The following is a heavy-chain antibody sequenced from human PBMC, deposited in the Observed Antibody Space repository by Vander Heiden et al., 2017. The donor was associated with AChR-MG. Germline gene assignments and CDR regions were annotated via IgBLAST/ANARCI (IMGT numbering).Heavy chain of an antibody. V-gene: IGHV3-23*01. J-gene: IGHJ4*02. D-gene: IGHD6-6*01. CDR2: ISGNGGST. Sequence: EVHLWESGGGLVQPGGSLRLSSAASGFTISSDAMSWVRQAPGKGLEWVSAISGNGGSTYYADSVKGRFTISRDNSKNTLYLQMNSLRAEDTAVYYCAKYGSSAGDYWGQGTLVTVSS. CDR3: AKYGSSAGDY. CDR1: GFTISSDA.